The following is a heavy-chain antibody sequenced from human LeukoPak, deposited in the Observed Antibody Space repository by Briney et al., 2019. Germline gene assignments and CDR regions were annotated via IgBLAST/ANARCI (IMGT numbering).Heavy chain of an antibody. J-gene: IGHJ5*02. V-gene: IGHV4-39*01. CDR3: ARGTTYYYDSSGYYYKWFDP. CDR1: GGSISSRSYY. Sequence: PSETLSLTCTVSGGSISSRSYYWGWIRQPPGKGLEWIGSIYYSGSTYYNPSLKSRVTISVDTSKNQFSLKLSSVTAADTAVYYCARGTTYYYDSSGYYYKWFDPWGQGTLVTVSS. D-gene: IGHD3-22*01. CDR2: IYYSGST.